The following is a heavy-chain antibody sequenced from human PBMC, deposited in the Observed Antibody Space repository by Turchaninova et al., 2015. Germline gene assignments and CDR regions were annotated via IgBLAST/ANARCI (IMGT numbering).Heavy chain of an antibody. CDR1: GSTFSNSA. CDR2: IVVGRGKT. J-gene: IGHJ4*02. Sequence: QMQVVQSGPEVRQPGTSVKVSCKASGSTFSNSAVPWVRQARGQRLEWIGWIVVGRGKTIYSQKFQKRVTITRDMSRGTAYMALSSLTSEDTAVYYCAIGVVATGSHWGQGTLVTVSS. V-gene: IGHV1-58*01. CDR3: AIGVVATGSH. D-gene: IGHD5-12*01.